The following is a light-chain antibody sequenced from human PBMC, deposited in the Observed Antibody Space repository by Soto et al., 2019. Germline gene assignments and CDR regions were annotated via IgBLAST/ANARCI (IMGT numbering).Light chain of an antibody. V-gene: IGLV2-14*01. CDR3: SSYTSSSTSDYV. CDR2: EVS. CDR1: SSDVGGYNY. Sequence: QSVLSHPASVSWSPGHTITISCTGTSSDVGGYNYVSWYQQHPGKAPKLMIYEVSNRPSGVSNRFSGSKSGNTASLTISGLQAEDEADYYRSSYTSSSTSDYVFGTGTKVTVL. J-gene: IGLJ1*01.